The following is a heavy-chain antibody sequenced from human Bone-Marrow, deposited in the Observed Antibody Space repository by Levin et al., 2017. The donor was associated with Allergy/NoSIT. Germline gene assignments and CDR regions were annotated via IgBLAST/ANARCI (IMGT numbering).Heavy chain of an antibody. CDR1: GYTFTSYA. CDR3: ASGDPLIAARPWHY. CDR2: INTNTGNP. D-gene: IGHD6-6*01. Sequence: ASVKVSCKASGYTFTSYAMNWVRQAPGQGLEWMGWINTNTGNPTYAQGFTGRFVFSLDTSVSTAYLQISSLKAEDTAVYYCASGDPLIAARPWHYWGQGTLVTVSS. J-gene: IGHJ4*02. V-gene: IGHV7-4-1*02.